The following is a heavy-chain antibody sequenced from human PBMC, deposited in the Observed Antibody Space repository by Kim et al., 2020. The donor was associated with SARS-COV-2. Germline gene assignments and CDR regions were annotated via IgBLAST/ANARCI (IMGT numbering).Heavy chain of an antibody. J-gene: IGHJ6*02. CDR1: GFTFSSYS. CDR3: ARAPGAAPVLYYYYYYGMDV. V-gene: IGHV3-48*02. CDR2: ISSSSSTI. D-gene: IGHD1-26*01. Sequence: GGSLRLSCAASGFTFSSYSMNWVRQAPGKGLEWVSYISSSSSTIYYADSVKGRFTISRDNAKNSLYLQMNSLRDEDTAVYYCARAPGAAPVLYYYYYYGMDVWGQGTTVTGSS.